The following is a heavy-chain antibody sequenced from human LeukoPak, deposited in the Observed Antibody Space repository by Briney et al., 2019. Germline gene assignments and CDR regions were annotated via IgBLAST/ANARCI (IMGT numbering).Heavy chain of an antibody. Sequence: AAVKVSCKASVGTFSSYAISWVRQAPGQGLEWMGGIIPIFGTANYAQKFQGRVTITTDESTSTAYMELSSLRSEDTAVYYCARARIVGPDYYYYYSMDVWGKGTTVTVSS. D-gene: IGHD2-15*01. CDR1: VGTFSSYA. J-gene: IGHJ6*03. CDR2: IIPIFGTA. CDR3: ARARIVGPDYYYYYSMDV. V-gene: IGHV1-69*05.